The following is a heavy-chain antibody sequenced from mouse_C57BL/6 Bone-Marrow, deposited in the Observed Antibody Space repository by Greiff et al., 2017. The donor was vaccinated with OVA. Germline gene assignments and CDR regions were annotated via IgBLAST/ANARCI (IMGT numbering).Heavy chain of an antibody. CDR1: GYAFTNYL. CDR2: INPGSGGT. Sequence: VQLQQSGAELVRPGTSVKVSCKASGYAFTNYLIEWVKQRPGQGLEWIGVINPGSGGTNYNEKFKGKATLSAGKSSSTAYMQLSSLTSEDSAVYVCARGGITTVVALDDRGQGTTLTDSS. D-gene: IGHD1-1*01. CDR3: ARGGITTVVALDD. J-gene: IGHJ2*01. V-gene: IGHV1-54*01.